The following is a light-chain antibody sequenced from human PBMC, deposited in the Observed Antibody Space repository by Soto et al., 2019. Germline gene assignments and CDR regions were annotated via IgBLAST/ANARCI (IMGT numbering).Light chain of an antibody. CDR2: EVS. J-gene: IGLJ1*01. Sequence: QSALTQPASVSGSPGQSITISCTGASSDVGGHNYVSWYQKHPGKAPKLMIFEVSYRASGVSNRFSGSKSGNTASLTISGLQAEDEADYYCSSYIRSTTACGFGPGTKVTVL. CDR3: SSYIRSTTACG. CDR1: SSDVGGHNY. V-gene: IGLV2-14*01.